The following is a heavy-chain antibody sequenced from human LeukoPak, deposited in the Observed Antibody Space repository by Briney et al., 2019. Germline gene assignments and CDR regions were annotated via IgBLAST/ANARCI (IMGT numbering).Heavy chain of an antibody. D-gene: IGHD6-19*01. Sequence: PSETLSLTCTVSGGSISSGGYYWSWIRQHPGKGLEWIGYIYYSGSIYYNPSLKSRVTISVDTSKNQFSLKLSSVTAADTAVYYCARDSRQWLASVFDYWGQGTLVTVSS. J-gene: IGHJ4*02. CDR1: GGSISSGGYY. V-gene: IGHV4-31*03. CDR2: IYYSGSI. CDR3: ARDSRQWLASVFDY.